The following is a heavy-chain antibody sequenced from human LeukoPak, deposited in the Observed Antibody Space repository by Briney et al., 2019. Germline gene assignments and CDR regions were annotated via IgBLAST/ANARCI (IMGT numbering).Heavy chain of an antibody. CDR1: GYSISSGYY. V-gene: IGHV4-38-2*02. D-gene: IGHD3-10*01. CDR2: IYHSGST. CDR3: ARGGYYGSGSYYGLDAFDI. J-gene: IGHJ3*02. Sequence: SETLSLTCTVSGYSISSGYYWGCIRQPPGKGLEWIGSIYHSGSTYYNPSLKSRVTISVDTSKNQFSLKLSSVTAADTAVYYCARGGYYGSGSYYGLDAFDIWGQGTMVTVSS.